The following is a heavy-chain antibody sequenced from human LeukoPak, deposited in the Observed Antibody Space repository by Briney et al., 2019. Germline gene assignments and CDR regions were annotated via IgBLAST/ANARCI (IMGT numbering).Heavy chain of an antibody. Sequence: GGSLRLSCAASEFTFTSYELNWVRQAPGKGLEWVSYISSSGNTISYADSVKGRFTISRDNSKNTLYLQMNSLRAEDTAVYYCARDKNYSPDYWGQGTLVTVSS. D-gene: IGHD2-21*01. CDR2: ISSSGNTI. V-gene: IGHV3-48*03. CDR3: ARDKNYSPDY. CDR1: EFTFTSYE. J-gene: IGHJ4*02.